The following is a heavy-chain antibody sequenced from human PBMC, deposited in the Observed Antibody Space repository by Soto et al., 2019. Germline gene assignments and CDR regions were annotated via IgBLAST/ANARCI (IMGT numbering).Heavy chain of an antibody. V-gene: IGHV3-30-3*01. CDR3: ARDGSGYVLFIELGD. D-gene: IGHD5-12*01. CDR2: ISYDGSNK. CDR1: GFTFSSYA. Sequence: QVQLVESGGGVVQPGRSLRLSCAASGFTFSSYAMHWVRQAPGKGLEWVAVISYDGSNKYYADSVKGRFTISRDNSKNTLYLQMNSLRAEDTAVYYCARDGSGYVLFIELGDWGQGTLVTVSS. J-gene: IGHJ4*02.